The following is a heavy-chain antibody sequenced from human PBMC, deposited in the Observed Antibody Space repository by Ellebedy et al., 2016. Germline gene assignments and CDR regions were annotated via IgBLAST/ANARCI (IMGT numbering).Heavy chain of an antibody. D-gene: IGHD3-3*02. J-gene: IGHJ4*02. V-gene: IGHV4-59*01. CDR2: ISYTGNT. CDR1: GGSISSYF. CDR3: ARGGDEALADALDN. Sequence: SETLSLTCTISGGSISSYFWSWLRQPPGKGLEWIALISYTGNTNYNPSLKSRVTISVDTSNNQFSLKLTSVTAADTAVYYCARGGDEALADALDNWGQGTLVTVSS.